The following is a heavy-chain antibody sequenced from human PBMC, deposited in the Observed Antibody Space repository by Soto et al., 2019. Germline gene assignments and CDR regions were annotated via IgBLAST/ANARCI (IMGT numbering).Heavy chain of an antibody. CDR3: ARDTAMATADN. V-gene: IGHV1-8*01. CDR1: GYTFTSYD. D-gene: IGHD5-18*01. Sequence: ASVKVSCKASGYTFTSYDINWVRQATGQGLEWMGWMNPSSGNTGYAQKFQGRVTMTRNTSTSTAYMELSSLRSEDTAVYYCARDTAMATADNWGQGTLVTVSS. CDR2: MNPSSGNT. J-gene: IGHJ4*02.